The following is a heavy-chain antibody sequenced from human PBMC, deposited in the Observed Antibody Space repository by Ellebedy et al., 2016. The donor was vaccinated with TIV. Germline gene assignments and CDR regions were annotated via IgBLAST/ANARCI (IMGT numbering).Heavy chain of an antibody. V-gene: IGHV4-59*01. CDR3: ARSSWGFYYDSSGYYLGGFDY. D-gene: IGHD3-22*01. CDR2: IYDNGIT. CDR1: GTFMSTYY. Sequence: MPSETLSLTCTVSGTFMSTYYWSWIRQPPGKALEWIGYIYDNGITNYNPSLKSRVTISVDASKNHFSLKVHSVTAADTALYYCARSSWGFYYDSSGYYLGGFDYWGQGTLVTVSS. J-gene: IGHJ4*02.